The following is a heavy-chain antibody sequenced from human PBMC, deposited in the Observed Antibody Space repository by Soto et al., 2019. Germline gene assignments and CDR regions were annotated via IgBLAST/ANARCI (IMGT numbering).Heavy chain of an antibody. CDR1: GFTFSSYG. V-gene: IGHV3-30*03. D-gene: IGHD1-26*01. CDR3: TRDSNDHYSKTKWGFDD. J-gene: IGHJ4*02. Sequence: QVQLVESGGGVVQPGRSLRLSCAASGFTFSSYGMHWVRQAPGKGLEWVAVISFDGRTTYYADSVKGRFTISRDNSENTLYLQMSNLRAEDTAVYYCTRDSNDHYSKTKWGFDDWGQGSLVTVSS. CDR2: ISFDGRTT.